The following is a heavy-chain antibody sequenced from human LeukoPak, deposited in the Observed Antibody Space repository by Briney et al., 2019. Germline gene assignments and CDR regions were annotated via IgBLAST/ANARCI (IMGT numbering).Heavy chain of an antibody. V-gene: IGHV3-23*01. CDR3: ARTGYCSGGSCYSEYYFDY. Sequence: GSLRLSCAASGFTFSTYGMTWVRQAPGKGLEWVSAISGSGGSTYYADSVKGRFTISRDNSKNTLYLQMNSLRAEDTAVYYCARTGYCSGGSCYSEYYFDYWGQGTLVTVSS. J-gene: IGHJ4*02. CDR2: ISGSGGST. CDR1: GFTFSTYG. D-gene: IGHD2-15*01.